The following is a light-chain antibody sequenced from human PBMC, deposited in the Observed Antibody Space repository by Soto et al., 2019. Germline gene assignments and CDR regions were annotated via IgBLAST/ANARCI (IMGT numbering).Light chain of an antibody. CDR3: HHYASSRHT. CDR2: GAS. J-gene: IGKJ2*01. V-gene: IGKV3-20*01. Sequence: EIVLTQSPVTLSLSPGERATLSCRASKSVSSTYLAWYRHKPGQAPRLLIYGASIRAADIPDRFSGSGSGTDFTLTISGLEPEDFAVYYCHHYASSRHTFGQGTKVESK. CDR1: KSVSSTY.